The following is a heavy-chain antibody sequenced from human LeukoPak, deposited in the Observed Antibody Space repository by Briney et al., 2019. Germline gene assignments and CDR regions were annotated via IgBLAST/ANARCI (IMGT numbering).Heavy chain of an antibody. Sequence: SETLSLTCTVSGGSINGYYWSWIRQPPGKGLEWIGYTYYDGSANYNPSLQSQVTISVDTSMNQFSLRLSSVIAADTAVYYCARVVVVTASWFDPWGQGTLVTVSS. D-gene: IGHD2-15*01. J-gene: IGHJ5*02. CDR3: ARVVVVTASWFDP. CDR2: TYYDGSA. CDR1: GGSINGYY. V-gene: IGHV4-59*01.